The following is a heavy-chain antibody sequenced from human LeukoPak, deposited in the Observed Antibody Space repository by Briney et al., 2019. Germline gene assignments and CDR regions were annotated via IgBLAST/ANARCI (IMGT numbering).Heavy chain of an antibody. CDR3: AKGTLYPYGPFDS. D-gene: IGHD2-8*01. CDR2: ISDSGNT. V-gene: IGHV3-23*01. CDR1: GLTFNNYA. Sequence: PGGSLRLSCAVSGLTFNNYAMSWVRQAPGKGLEWVSAISDSGNTYHADSVMGRFTISRDNSKNTLYLQMNSLRAEDTAVYYCAKGTLYPYGPFDSWGQGTLVTVSS. J-gene: IGHJ4*02.